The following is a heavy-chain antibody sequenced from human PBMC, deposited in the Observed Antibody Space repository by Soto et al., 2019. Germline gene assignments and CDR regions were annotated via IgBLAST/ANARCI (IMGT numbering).Heavy chain of an antibody. CDR2: IYYSGST. CDR3: ARHVLELRRSSVRYNWFDP. D-gene: IGHD1-7*01. Sequence: SETLSLTCTVSGGSISSYYWSWIRQPPGKGLEWIGYIYYSGSTNYNPSLKSRVTISVDTSKNQFSLKLSSVTAADTAVYYCARHVLELRRSSVRYNWFDPWGQGTLVTVSS. J-gene: IGHJ5*02. CDR1: GGSISSYY. V-gene: IGHV4-59*08.